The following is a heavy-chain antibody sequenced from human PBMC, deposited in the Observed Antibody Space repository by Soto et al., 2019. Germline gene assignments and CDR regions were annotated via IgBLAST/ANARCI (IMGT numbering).Heavy chain of an antibody. J-gene: IGHJ6*02. Sequence: ASVKVSCKASGGTFSSYTISWVRQAPGQGLEWMGRIIPILGIANYAQKFQGRVTITADKSTSTAYMELSSLRSEDTAVYYCARVDTAMVYYYGMDVWGQGTMVTAP. D-gene: IGHD5-18*01. CDR3: ARVDTAMVYYYGMDV. CDR2: IIPILGIA. CDR1: GGTFSSYT. V-gene: IGHV1-69*02.